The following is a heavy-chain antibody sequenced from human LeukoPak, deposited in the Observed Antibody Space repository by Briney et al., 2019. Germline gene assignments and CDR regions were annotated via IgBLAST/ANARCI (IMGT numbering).Heavy chain of an antibody. CDR2: INPNSGGT. V-gene: IGHV1-2*02. Sequence: ASVKVSCKASGYTFTGYYMHWVRQAPGQGLEWMGWINPNSGGTNYAQKFQGRVTMTRDTSISTAYMELSRLRSDDTAVYYCTRGDIVVLPAGIPHNWFDPWGQGTLVTVSS. CDR1: GYTFTGYY. D-gene: IGHD2-2*02. CDR3: TRGDIVVLPAGIPHNWFDP. J-gene: IGHJ5*02.